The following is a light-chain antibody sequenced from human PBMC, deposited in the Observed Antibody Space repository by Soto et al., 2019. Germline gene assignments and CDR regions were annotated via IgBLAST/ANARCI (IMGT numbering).Light chain of an antibody. V-gene: IGLV1-47*01. CDR1: NSNIGSDY. J-gene: IGLJ3*02. CDR2: MDD. Sequence: QAVVTQPPSASGTPGQRVTISCSGSNSNIGSDYVYWYRQLPGTAPTLVIYMDDQRPSGVPDRFSASKSGTSASLAIRGLRSEDEGDYFCAAWDDTLSGPVFGGGTKLTVL. CDR3: AAWDDTLSGPV.